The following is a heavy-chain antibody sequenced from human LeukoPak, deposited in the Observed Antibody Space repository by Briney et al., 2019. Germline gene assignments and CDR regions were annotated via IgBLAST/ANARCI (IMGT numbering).Heavy chain of an antibody. CDR3: AREGAAAAGIALGY. Sequence: PGGSLRLSCAASGFTFSSYSMNWVRQAPGKGLEWVSSISSSSSYIYYADSVKGRFTISRDNAKNSLYLQMNSLRAEDTAVYYCAREGAAAAGIALGYWGQGTLVTVSS. V-gene: IGHV3-21*01. D-gene: IGHD6-13*01. J-gene: IGHJ4*02. CDR2: ISSSSSYI. CDR1: GFTFSSYS.